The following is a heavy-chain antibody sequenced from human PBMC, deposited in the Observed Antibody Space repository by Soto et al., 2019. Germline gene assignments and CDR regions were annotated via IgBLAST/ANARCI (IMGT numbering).Heavy chain of an antibody. D-gene: IGHD2-15*01. CDR1: GYTLTELS. V-gene: IGHV1-24*01. CDR3: ATAFGYCSGGSCSSPDAFDI. CDR2: FDPEDGET. Sequence: ASVKVFCKVSGYTLTELSMHWVRQAPGKGLEWMGGFDPEDGETIYAQKFQGRVTMTEDTSTDTAYMELSSLRSEDTAVYYCATAFGYCSGGSCSSPDAFDIWGQGTMVTVSS. J-gene: IGHJ3*02.